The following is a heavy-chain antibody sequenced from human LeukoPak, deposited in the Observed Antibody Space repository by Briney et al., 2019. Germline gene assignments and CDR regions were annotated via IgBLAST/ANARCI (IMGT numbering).Heavy chain of an antibody. V-gene: IGHV1-2*02. J-gene: IGHJ3*02. CDR2: INPNSGGT. D-gene: IGHD1-7*01. CDR1: GYTFTDYY. Sequence: ASVKVSCKASGYTFTDYYMHWVRQAPGQGLEWMGWINPNSGGTSYAQKFQGRVTMTRDTSISTAYMELSRLRSDDTAVYYCARDPVAWNYDRDAFDIWGQGTMVTVSS. CDR3: ARDPVAWNYDRDAFDI.